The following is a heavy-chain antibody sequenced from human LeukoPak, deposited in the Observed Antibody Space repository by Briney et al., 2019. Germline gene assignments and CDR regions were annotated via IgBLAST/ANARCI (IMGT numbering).Heavy chain of an antibody. CDR2: ISVSGGST. CDR1: GFTFSSHT. Sequence: GGTLRLSCAASGFTFSSHTISSVRHAPGKGLQWVSDISVSGGSTDYADSVKGRFTISRDNSKNTLYLQMNSLRAEDTAVYYCAKDWSQQQLVIHWGQGTLVTVSS. V-gene: IGHV3-23*01. CDR3: AKDWSQQQLVIH. D-gene: IGHD6-13*01. J-gene: IGHJ4*02.